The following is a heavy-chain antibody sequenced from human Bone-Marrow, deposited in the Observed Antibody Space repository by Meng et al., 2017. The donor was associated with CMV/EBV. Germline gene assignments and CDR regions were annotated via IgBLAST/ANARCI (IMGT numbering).Heavy chain of an antibody. V-gene: IGHV1-18*01. J-gene: IGHJ3*01. CDR1: GYTFTDYG. D-gene: IGHD2-2*01. CDR2: ISAYNGNT. CDR3: ARDCSSASCYFFP. Sequence: ASVKVSCKPSGYTFTDYGISWVRQAPGQGLEWMGWISAYNGNTDYAQKVQGRVTMTTDTSTSTAYMELRSLRSDDTAVYYCARDCSSASCYFFPWGQGKMVTVSS.